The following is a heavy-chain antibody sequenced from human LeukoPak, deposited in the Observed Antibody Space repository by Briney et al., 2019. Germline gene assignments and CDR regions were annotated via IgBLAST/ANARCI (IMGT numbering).Heavy chain of an antibody. CDR3: ARGPQPTISRVGDWFDP. CDR2: IIPIFGTA. CDR1: GGTFSSYA. V-gene: IGHV1-69*05. D-gene: IGHD3-3*01. Sequence: SVKVSCKASGGTFSSYAISLVRQAPGQGLEWMGRIIPIFGTANYAQKFQGRVTITTDESTSTAYMELSSLRSEDTAVYYCARGPQPTISRVGDWFDPWGQGTLVTVSS. J-gene: IGHJ5*02.